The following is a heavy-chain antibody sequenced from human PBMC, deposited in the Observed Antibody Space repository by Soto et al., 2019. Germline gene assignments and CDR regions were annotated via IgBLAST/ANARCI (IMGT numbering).Heavy chain of an antibody. V-gene: IGHV3-30-3*01. CDR3: ARDKSPYSSGWHNRHFDY. CDR1: GFTFSSYA. CDR2: ISYDGSNK. D-gene: IGHD6-19*01. Sequence: QVQLVESWGGVVQPGRSLRLSCAASGFTFSSYAMHWVRQAPGKGLEWVAVISYDGSNKYYADSEKGRFTISRDNSKNTLYLQMNSLRAEETAVYYCARDKSPYSSGWHNRHFDYWGQGTLVTVSS. J-gene: IGHJ4*02.